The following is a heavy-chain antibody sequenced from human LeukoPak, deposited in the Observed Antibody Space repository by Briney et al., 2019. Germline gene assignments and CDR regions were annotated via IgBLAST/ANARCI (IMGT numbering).Heavy chain of an antibody. CDR2: IIPIFGTA. CDR1: GGTFSSYA. J-gene: IGHJ4*02. CDR3: ARAGRCSSTSCYAENRFPFDY. Sequence: GASVKVSCKASGGTFSSYAIGWVRQAPGQGLEWMGGIIPIFGTANYAQKFQGRVTITADESTSTAYMELSSLRSEDTAVYYCARAGRCSSTSCYAENRFPFDYWGQGTLVTVSS. V-gene: IGHV1-69*13. D-gene: IGHD2-2*01.